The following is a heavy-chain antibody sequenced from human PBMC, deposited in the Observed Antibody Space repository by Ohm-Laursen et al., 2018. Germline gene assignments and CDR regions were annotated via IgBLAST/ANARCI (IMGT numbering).Heavy chain of an antibody. CDR1: GFTFSSYE. Sequence: SLRLSCTVSGFTFSSYEMNWVRQAPGKGLEWISYISSGSVTIHYADSVRGRFTISRDNAKDSLFLQMNSLRAEDTAVYYCAKGHCSGGRCNSVYYYFDLWGRGTLVTVSS. V-gene: IGHV3-48*03. J-gene: IGHJ2*01. CDR3: AKGHCSGGRCNSVYYYFDL. CDR2: ISSGSVTI. D-gene: IGHD2-15*01.